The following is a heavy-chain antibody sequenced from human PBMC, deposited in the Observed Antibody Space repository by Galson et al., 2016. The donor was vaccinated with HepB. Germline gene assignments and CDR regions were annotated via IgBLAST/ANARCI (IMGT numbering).Heavy chain of an antibody. J-gene: IGHJ3*02. CDR1: GFTFGDYA. CDR2: IRSKAYGGTT. V-gene: IGHV3-49*03. CDR3: TSQYYYDGSGSDAFDI. Sequence: SLRLSCAASGFTFGDYAMSWFRQAPGKGLEWVGLIRSKAYGGTTEYASSVKGRFAISRDDSKSIAYLQMNSLKTEDTAVYYSTSQYYYDGSGSDAFDIWGQGTMVTVSS. D-gene: IGHD3-22*01.